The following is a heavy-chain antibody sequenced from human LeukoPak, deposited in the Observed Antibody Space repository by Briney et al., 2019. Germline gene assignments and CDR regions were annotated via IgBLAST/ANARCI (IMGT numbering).Heavy chain of an antibody. CDR3: ATNVDTAMVRVIDY. CDR1: GGTFSSYA. J-gene: IGHJ4*02. D-gene: IGHD5-18*01. CDR2: IIPIFGTA. V-gene: IGHV1-69*06. Sequence: SVKVSCKASGGTFSSYAISWVRQAPGQGLVWMGRIIPIFGTANYAQKFQGRVTITADKSTSTAYMELSSLRSEDTAVYYCATNVDTAMVRVIDYWGQGTLVTVSS.